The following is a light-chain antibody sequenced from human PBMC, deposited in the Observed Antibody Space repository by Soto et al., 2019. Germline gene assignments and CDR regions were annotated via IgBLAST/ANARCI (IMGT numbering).Light chain of an antibody. CDR1: QGISSY. CDR3: QQYYSYPPYT. Sequence: AIRMTQSPSSFSASTGDRVTITCRASQGISSYFAWYQQKPGQAPKLLIYAASTLQSGVPSRFSGSGSGTDFTLNISCLQSEDFSTSYCQQYYSYPPYTFGQGTKLEIK. V-gene: IGKV1-8*01. J-gene: IGKJ2*01. CDR2: AAS.